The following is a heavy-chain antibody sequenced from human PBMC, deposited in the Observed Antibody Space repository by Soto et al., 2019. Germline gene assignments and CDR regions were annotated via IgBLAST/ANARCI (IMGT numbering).Heavy chain of an antibody. CDR3: ARHPERIAEIGWFDP. CDR2: ISSSSSTI. V-gene: IGHV3-48*01. Sequence: GGSLRLSCSASRFTFSDYTMNWVRQAPGKGLEWVSYISSSSSTIYYADSVKGRFTISRDNAKNSLYLQMNSLRAEDTAVYYCARHPERIAEIGWFDPWGQGTLVTVSS. CDR1: RFTFSDYT. J-gene: IGHJ5*02. D-gene: IGHD6-13*01.